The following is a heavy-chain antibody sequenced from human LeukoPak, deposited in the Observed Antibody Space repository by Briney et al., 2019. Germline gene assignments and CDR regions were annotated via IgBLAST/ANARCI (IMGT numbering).Heavy chain of an antibody. CDR3: AIEGQDDGRTPDY. D-gene: IGHD1-1*01. J-gene: IGHJ4*02. CDR1: GLTFSNYG. Sequence: AGRSLRLSCAPPGLTFSNYGMHSVRQAPGKGLEWVAVIWYDGTNKYYADSVKGRFTISRDNSKNTLYLQMNSLRAEDTAVYYCAIEGQDDGRTPDYWGQGTLVTVSS. CDR2: IWYDGTNK. V-gene: IGHV3-33*01.